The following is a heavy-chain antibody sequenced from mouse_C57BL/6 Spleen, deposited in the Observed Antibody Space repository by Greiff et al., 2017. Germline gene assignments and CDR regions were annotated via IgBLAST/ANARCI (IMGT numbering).Heavy chain of an antibody. CDR1: GYSITSGYY. D-gene: IGHD1-1*01. V-gene: IGHV3-6*01. Sequence: EVQLQQSGPGLVKPSQSLSLTCSVTGYSITSGYYWNWIRQFPGNKLEWMGYISYDGSHNYNPSLKNRISITRDTSKNQFFLKLNSVTTEDTATYYCAREGYYYGSSFDYWGQGTTLTVSS. J-gene: IGHJ2*01. CDR2: ISYDGSH. CDR3: AREGYYYGSSFDY.